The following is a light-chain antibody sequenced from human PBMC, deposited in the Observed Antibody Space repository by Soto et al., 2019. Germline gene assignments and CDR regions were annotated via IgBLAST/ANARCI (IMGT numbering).Light chain of an antibody. CDR3: QQYDSSPRT. CDR2: GAS. CDR1: QSVSSRS. V-gene: IGKV3-20*01. J-gene: IGKJ1*01. Sequence: EIGLNQSAGTLSLSPGERATLSCRASQSVSSRSLAWYQQKPGQAPRLLISGASSRAADIPDRFSGSGSGTDFTLTINRLEPEDFAVYYCQQYDSSPRTFGQGTKVDIK.